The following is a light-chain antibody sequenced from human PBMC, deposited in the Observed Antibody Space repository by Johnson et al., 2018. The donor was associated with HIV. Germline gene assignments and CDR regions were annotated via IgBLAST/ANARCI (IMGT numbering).Light chain of an antibody. J-gene: IGLJ1*01. CDR1: SSNIGNNY. V-gene: IGLV1-51*02. Sequence: QSVLTQPPSVSAAPGQKVTISCSGSSSNIGNNYVSWYQQLPGTAPKVLIHENNKRPSGIPDRFSGSKSCTSATLGITALQTGDEADYYCGTWDSSLSTYVFGTGTKVTVL. CDR3: GTWDSSLSTYV. CDR2: ENN.